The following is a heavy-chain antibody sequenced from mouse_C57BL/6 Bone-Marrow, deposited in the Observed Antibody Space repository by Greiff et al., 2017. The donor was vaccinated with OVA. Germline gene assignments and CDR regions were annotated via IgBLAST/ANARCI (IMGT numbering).Heavy chain of an antibody. CDR2: IGPGSGST. Sequence: VQLQQSGAELVKPGASVKISCKASGYTFTDYYINWVKQRPGQGLEWIGKIGPGSGSTYYNEKFKGKATLTADKSSSTAYMQLSSLTSEDSAVYFCARSLYSNYPCYYAMDYWGQGTSVTVSS. CDR1: GYTFTDYY. CDR3: ARSLYSNYPCYYAMDY. D-gene: IGHD2-5*01. J-gene: IGHJ4*01. V-gene: IGHV1-77*01.